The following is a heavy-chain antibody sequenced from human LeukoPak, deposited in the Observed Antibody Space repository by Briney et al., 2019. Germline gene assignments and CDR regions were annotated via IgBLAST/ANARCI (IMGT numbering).Heavy chain of an antibody. CDR2: ISPYNHDT. Sequence: GASVKVSCKASGYIFATYGINWVRQAPGQGLAWMGWISPYNHDTDYAQKFKGRVTLTTDTSTNTVYMELRSLTSDDTAVYFCARDFSTIAANFFDYWGQGTLVTVSS. D-gene: IGHD6-6*01. V-gene: IGHV1-18*01. CDR3: ARDFSTIAANFFDY. J-gene: IGHJ4*02. CDR1: GYIFATYG.